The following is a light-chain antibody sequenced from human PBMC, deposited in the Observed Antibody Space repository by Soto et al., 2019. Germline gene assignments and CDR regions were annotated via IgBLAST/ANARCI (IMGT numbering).Light chain of an antibody. V-gene: IGLV2-14*01. CDR1: SSDVGGYNY. CDR3: SSYTSTNHVV. J-gene: IGLJ2*01. Sequence: ALTQPASVSGSPGQSITISCTGTSSDVGGYNYVSWYQQHPGKAPKLVIYEVTKRPSGVSNRFSGSKSGNTASLTISGLQAEDETDYYCSSYTSTNHVVFGGGTQLTVL. CDR2: EVT.